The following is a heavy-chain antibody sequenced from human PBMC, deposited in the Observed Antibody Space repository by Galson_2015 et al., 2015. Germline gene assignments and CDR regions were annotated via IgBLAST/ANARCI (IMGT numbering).Heavy chain of an antibody. CDR1: GFTFSNSW. V-gene: IGHV3-7*01. Sequence: SLRLSCADSGFTFSNSWMNWVRQAPGKGLEWVANIKPDGTEGYYVDSVKGRFSISRDNAKNSLYLQMNSLGAEDTAVYYCASWVGGRNFWGRGTLVTVSS. CDR3: ASWVGGRNF. D-gene: IGHD3-16*01. J-gene: IGHJ4*02. CDR2: IKPDGTEG.